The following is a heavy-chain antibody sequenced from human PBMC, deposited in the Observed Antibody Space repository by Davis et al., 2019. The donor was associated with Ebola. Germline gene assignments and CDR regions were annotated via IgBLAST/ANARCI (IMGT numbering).Heavy chain of an antibody. V-gene: IGHV1-2*02. Sequence: ASVQVSCKASGYTFTGYYMLWVRQAPGHGLEWMGWINPNSGGTNYAQKFQGRVTLTADTSTSTAYMELSGLRFEDTAVYYCAKSDYDYRNYYAGMDVWGQGTTVTVSS. CDR2: INPNSGGT. J-gene: IGHJ6*02. CDR3: AKSDYDYRNYYAGMDV. CDR1: GYTFTGYY. D-gene: IGHD3-3*01.